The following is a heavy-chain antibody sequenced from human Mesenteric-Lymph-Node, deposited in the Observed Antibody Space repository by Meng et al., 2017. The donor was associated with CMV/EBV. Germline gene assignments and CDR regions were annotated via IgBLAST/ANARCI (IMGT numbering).Heavy chain of an antibody. CDR1: GFTFSSYD. D-gene: IGHD2-2*01. Sequence: GGSLRLSCAASGFTFSSYDMHWVRQATGKGLEWVSAIGTAGDTYYPGSVKGRFTISRENAKNSLYLQMNSLRAGDTAVYYCARVSDCSSTSCYHEDAFDIWSQGTMVTVSS. V-gene: IGHV3-13*01. CDR3: ARVSDCSSTSCYHEDAFDI. CDR2: IGTAGDT. J-gene: IGHJ3*02.